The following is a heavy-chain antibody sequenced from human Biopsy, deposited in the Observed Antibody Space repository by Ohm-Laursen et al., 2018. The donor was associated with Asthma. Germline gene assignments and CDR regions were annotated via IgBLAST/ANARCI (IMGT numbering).Heavy chain of an antibody. V-gene: IGHV4-39*07. D-gene: IGHD4-17*01. Sequence: SDTLSLTCTISGFSMDTNSYFWGWIRQPPGKGLEWIGGVFYTGITYYNPSLESRVSISLDTSKNQFSLSLTSVTAADTAVYYCARTTYGHDGFDPWGQGTLVTVSS. CDR2: VFYTGIT. J-gene: IGHJ5*02. CDR1: GFSMDTNSYF. CDR3: ARTTYGHDGFDP.